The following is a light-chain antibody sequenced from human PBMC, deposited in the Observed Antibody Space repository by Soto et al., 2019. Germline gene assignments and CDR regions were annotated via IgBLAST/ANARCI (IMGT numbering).Light chain of an antibody. J-gene: IGKJ2*01. CDR3: QQFDSSPYT. CDR1: QSVSSSY. V-gene: IGKV3-20*01. Sequence: EIVLTQSPGTLSLSPGERATLSCRASQSVSSSYLAWYQQKPGQAPRLLIYGPSSKSTGIPDKFSGSRSGTDFTLTISRLEPEDSAVYYRQQFDSSPYTFGQGTKLEIK. CDR2: GPS.